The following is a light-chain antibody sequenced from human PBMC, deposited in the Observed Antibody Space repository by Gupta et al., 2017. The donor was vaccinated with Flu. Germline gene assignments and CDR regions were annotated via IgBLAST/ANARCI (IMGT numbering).Light chain of an antibody. Sequence: DIQMTQSPSSLSASVGDRVTITCRASQSISNYLNWYQQKPGKAPKLLIYSASSVQGGVPSRFSGSGAGTDFTLNISRRQPEDFATYYCQQRDSTPSTFGQGTKVEIK. CDR2: SAS. J-gene: IGKJ1*01. CDR3: QQRDSTPST. CDR1: QSISNY. V-gene: IGKV1-39*01.